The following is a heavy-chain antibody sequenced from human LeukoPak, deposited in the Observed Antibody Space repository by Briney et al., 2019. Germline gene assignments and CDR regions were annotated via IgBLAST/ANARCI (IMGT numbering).Heavy chain of an antibody. CDR1: GFTVSSNY. Sequence: GGSLRLSCAASGFTVSSNYMSWVRQAPGKGLEWVSVIYSGGSTYYADSVKGRFTISRDNSKNTLYLQVNSLRAEDTAVYYCARALAAAGTRWFDPWGQGTLVTVSS. J-gene: IGHJ5*02. CDR2: IYSGGST. V-gene: IGHV3-66*01. D-gene: IGHD6-13*01. CDR3: ARALAAAGTRWFDP.